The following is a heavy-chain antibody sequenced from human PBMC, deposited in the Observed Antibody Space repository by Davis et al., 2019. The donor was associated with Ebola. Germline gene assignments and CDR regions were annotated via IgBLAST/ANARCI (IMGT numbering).Heavy chain of an antibody. V-gene: IGHV1-69*13. CDR3: AKRAVFGYYGMDV. Sequence: SVKVSCKASGGTLNNFAISWVRQAPGQGLEWMGGIIAIFGAPDYAQRFQGRVTISADESTNTVYMELNSLRSDDTAVYYCAKRAVFGYYGMDVWGEGTAVTVSS. J-gene: IGHJ6*04. CDR1: GGTLNNFA. CDR2: IIAIFGAP. D-gene: IGHD3-16*01.